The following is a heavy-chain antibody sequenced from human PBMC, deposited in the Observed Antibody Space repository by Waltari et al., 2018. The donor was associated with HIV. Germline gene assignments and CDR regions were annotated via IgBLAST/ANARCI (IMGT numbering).Heavy chain of an antibody. CDR2: IYYSGST. D-gene: IGHD1-26*01. CDR3: ARDHSIVGATPFDY. V-gene: IGHV4-39*07. CDR1: GGSISSSSYY. Sequence: QLQLQESGPGLVKTSDTLSLTCTVTGGSISSSSYYWGWIRQPPWKGLEWIGSIYYSGSTYYNPSLKSRVTISVDTSKNQFSLKLSSVTAADTSVYYCARDHSIVGATPFDYWGQGTLVTVSS. J-gene: IGHJ4*02.